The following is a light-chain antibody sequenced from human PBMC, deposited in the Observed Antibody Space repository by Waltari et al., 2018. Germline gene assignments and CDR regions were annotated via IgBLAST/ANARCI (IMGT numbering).Light chain of an antibody. Sequence: QSVLTQPPSVSGAPGQRVTISCTGSGSNIRAGYDFHWYQQLPRAAPKLLIYGTSSRPLGVPDRFFGSTSGTSASLAITGLQAEDEAVYYCQSYDTSLSVVFGGGTKLTVL. V-gene: IGLV1-40*01. CDR2: GTS. CDR3: QSYDTSLSVV. J-gene: IGLJ3*02. CDR1: GSNIRAGYD.